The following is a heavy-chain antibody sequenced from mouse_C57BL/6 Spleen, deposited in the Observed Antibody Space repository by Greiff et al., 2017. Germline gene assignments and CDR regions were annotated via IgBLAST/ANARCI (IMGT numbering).Heavy chain of an antibody. J-gene: IGHJ3*01. V-gene: IGHV5-4*01. CDR1: GFTFSSYA. CDR2: ISDGGSYT. CDR3: ARDQGTPFAY. D-gene: IGHD3-2*02. Sequence: DVHLVESGGGLVKPGGSLKLSCAASGFTFSSYAMSWVRQTPEKRLEWVATISDGGSYTYYPDNVKGRFTISRDNAKNNLYLQMSHLKSEDTAMYYCARDQGTPFAYWGQGTLVTVSA.